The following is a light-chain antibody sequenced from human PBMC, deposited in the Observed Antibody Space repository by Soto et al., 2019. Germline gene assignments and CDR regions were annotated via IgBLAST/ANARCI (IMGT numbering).Light chain of an antibody. CDR3: QQLNSFPPE. J-gene: IGKJ1*01. CDR1: QSISRY. Sequence: DIQLTQSPSSVSASVGDRFTITFLATQSISRYLAWYQQKPGAAPKLLIYAATTLQSGVPSRFSGGASGTEFTLTITSLQSDDFATYYCQQLNSFPPEFGQGTKVDI. V-gene: IGKV1-9*01. CDR2: AAT.